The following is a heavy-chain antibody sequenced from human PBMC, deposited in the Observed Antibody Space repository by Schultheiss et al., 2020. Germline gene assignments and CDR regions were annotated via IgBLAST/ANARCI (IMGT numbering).Heavy chain of an antibody. V-gene: IGHV3-43D*03. CDR1: GFTFDDYA. Sequence: GGSLRLSCAASGFTFDDYAMHWVRQAPGKGLEWVSLISWDGGSTYYADSVKGRFTISRDNSKNSLYLQINSLRAEDTALYYCAKDTKYSSGWLGAFDIWGQGTMVTVSS. CDR2: ISWDGGST. D-gene: IGHD6-19*01. CDR3: AKDTKYSSGWLGAFDI. J-gene: IGHJ3*02.